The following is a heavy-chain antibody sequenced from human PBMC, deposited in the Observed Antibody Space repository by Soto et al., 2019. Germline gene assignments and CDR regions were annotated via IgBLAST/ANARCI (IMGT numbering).Heavy chain of an antibody. J-gene: IGHJ4*02. D-gene: IGHD2-2*01. Sequence: QVQLVQSGAEVKKPGASVKVSCQTSGYTFTSHGISWVRQAPGQGLEWMGWISAYNGNTNYAQKLQVRVTMTTDTPTSTACMERSSLRSYDTAVYYWARTYGSSASCYSDYWGQRTLDTVSS. CDR3: ARTYGSSASCYSDY. CDR2: ISAYNGNT. V-gene: IGHV1-18*04. CDR1: GYTFTSHG.